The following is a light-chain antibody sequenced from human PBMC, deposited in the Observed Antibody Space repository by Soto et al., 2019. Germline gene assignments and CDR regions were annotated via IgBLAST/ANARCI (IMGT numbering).Light chain of an antibody. J-gene: IGLJ1*01. CDR2: DVS. CDR1: SSDVGTFKY. CDR3: CAYAGSFIFV. Sequence: QSALTQPRSVSGSAGQSVTISCTGASSDVGTFKYVTWYQQHPGKAPKLMTYDVSKRPSGVPDRFSGSKSGNTAALTISGLQAEDEADYYCCAYAGSFIFVFGTGTKV. V-gene: IGLV2-11*01.